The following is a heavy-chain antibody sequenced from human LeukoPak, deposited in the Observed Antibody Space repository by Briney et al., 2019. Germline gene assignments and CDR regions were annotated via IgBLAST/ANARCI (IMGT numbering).Heavy chain of an antibody. J-gene: IGHJ6*03. V-gene: IGHV1-2*02. D-gene: IGHD3-10*01. Sequence: VKVSCKASGYTFAGYYMHWVRQAPGQGLEWMGWINPNSGGTNYAQKFQGRVTMTRDTSISTAYMELSRLRSDDTAVYYCARDMVPGTYYYYYMDVWGKGTTVTVSS. CDR2: INPNSGGT. CDR1: GYTFAGYY. CDR3: ARDMVPGTYYYYYMDV.